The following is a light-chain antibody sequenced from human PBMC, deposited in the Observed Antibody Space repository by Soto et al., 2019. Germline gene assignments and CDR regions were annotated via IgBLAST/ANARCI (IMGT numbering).Light chain of an antibody. CDR2: GAS. Sequence: EIVMTQSPATLSVSPGERATLSCRASKSVSSNLAWYEQKPGQAPRLLIYGASTRATGFPARFSGSGSGTEFTLTISSLQSEDSAVYYCQQHSNWPPWTFGQGTKVEIK. J-gene: IGKJ1*01. V-gene: IGKV3-15*01. CDR1: KSVSSN. CDR3: QQHSNWPPWT.